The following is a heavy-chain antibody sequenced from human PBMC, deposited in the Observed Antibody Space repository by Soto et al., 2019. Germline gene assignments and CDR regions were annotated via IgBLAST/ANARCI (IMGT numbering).Heavy chain of an antibody. Sequence: PSETLSLTCTVSGGSISSSSYYWGWIRQPPGKGLEWIGSIYYSGSTYHNPSLKSRVTISVDTSKNQFSLKLSSVTAADTAVYYCARLTGTVTLRRDYWGQGTLVTVS. D-gene: IGHD4-17*01. CDR3: ARLTGTVTLRRDY. J-gene: IGHJ4*02. CDR1: GGSISSSSYY. CDR2: IYYSGST. V-gene: IGHV4-39*01.